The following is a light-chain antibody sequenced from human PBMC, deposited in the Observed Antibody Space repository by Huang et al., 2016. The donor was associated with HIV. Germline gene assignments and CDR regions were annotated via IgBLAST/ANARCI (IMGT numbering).Light chain of an antibody. J-gene: IGKJ3*01. V-gene: IGKV3-15*01. Sequence: EIVMTQSPAPLSVSPGESATLSCRASPSVSSNLAWYQQQPGQAPRLLIYGASTRATDIPDRLSGSGSGTEVKLTISSRQSEDFAVYYCQQYNNWPPATFGPGTKVDIK. CDR3: QQYNNWPPAT. CDR1: PSVSSN. CDR2: GAS.